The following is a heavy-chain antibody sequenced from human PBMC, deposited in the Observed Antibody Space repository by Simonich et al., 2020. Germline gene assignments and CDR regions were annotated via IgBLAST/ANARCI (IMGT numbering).Heavy chain of an antibody. CDR2: SNPNSGGT. CDR3: ARDRGGSYYDY. V-gene: IGHV1-2*06. D-gene: IGHD1-26*01. CDR1: GYTFTGYY. Sequence: QVQLVQSGAEVKKPGASVKVSCKASGYTFTGYYMHWVRQAPGQGLEARGRSNPNSGGTNYAQKLQGRGTMTRDTSISTAYMELSRLRSDDTAVYYCARDRGGSYYDYWGQGTLVTVSS. J-gene: IGHJ4*02.